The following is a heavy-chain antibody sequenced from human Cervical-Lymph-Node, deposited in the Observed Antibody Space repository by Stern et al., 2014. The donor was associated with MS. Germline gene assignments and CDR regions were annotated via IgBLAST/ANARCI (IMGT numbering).Heavy chain of an antibody. CDR1: GLPFSNAW. D-gene: IGHD3-3*01. CDR2: IKSKTDGGTT. Sequence: EVQLVESGGGLVKPGGSLRVSCAASGLPFSNAWMGWVRQAPGQGLEWVGRIKSKTDGGTTDYAAPVQGRFSISRDDSKNMLYLEAHSLKSEDTAVYYCTTDRVRDVTILGVDPKPLTYAMDVWGQGTTVIVSS. J-gene: IGHJ6*02. CDR3: TTDRVRDVTILGVDPKPLTYAMDV. V-gene: IGHV3-15*01.